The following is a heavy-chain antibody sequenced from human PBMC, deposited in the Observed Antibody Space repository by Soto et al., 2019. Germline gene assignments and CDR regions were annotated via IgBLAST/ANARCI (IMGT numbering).Heavy chain of an antibody. CDR1: GDSINSDKYY. CDR3: ARLEGLATISYYFDF. CDR2: IYFRGNT. J-gene: IGHJ4*02. Sequence: QLQLQESGPGLVKPSETLSLTCSVSGDSINSDKYYWGWIRQPPGKGLEWIGSIYFRGNTYYNPSLQPRVTISLYKSKSQFSLKLNSVTAADPAVYFCARLEGLATISYYFDFWGQGALVTVSS. V-gene: IGHV4-39*01. D-gene: IGHD3-9*01.